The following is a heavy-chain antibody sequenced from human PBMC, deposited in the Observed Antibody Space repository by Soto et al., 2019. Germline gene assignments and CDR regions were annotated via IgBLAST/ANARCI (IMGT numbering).Heavy chain of an antibody. V-gene: IGHV3-33*01. CDR2: IYYDGSKE. CDR3: ARLRCSVVGCSDYYYRDV. D-gene: IGHD2-21*01. J-gene: IGHJ6*03. Sequence: QVQLVESGGGVVQPGRSLRLSCAASGFTFGSYGMHWVRQAPGKGLEWLALIYYDGSKEYYAESVKGRFTISRDNSKNTLFLQRVSLRVEDTALYCCARLRCSVVGCSDYYYRDVWGKGTTVAVSS. CDR1: GFTFGSYG.